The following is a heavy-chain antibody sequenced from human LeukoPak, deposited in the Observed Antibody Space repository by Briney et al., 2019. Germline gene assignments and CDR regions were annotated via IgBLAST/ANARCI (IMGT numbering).Heavy chain of an antibody. Sequence: GGSLRLSCATSGFTFSSNWMSWVRHVPGRGLDWVANIKPDGSAQYYAASVKGRFTVSRDNAKNSVYLQMNSLRAEDTAVYYCASSGYSYGSAYYYGMDVWGQGTTVTVSS. V-gene: IGHV3-7*01. J-gene: IGHJ6*02. CDR1: GFTFSSNW. CDR2: IKPDGSAQ. D-gene: IGHD5-18*01. CDR3: ASSGYSYGSAYYYGMDV.